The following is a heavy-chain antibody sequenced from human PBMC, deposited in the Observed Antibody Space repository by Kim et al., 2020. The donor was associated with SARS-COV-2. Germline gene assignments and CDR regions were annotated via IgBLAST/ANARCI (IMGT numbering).Heavy chain of an antibody. J-gene: IGHJ4*02. V-gene: IGHV4-34*01. CDR2: INHSGST. CDR1: GGSFSGYY. D-gene: IGHD3-10*01. Sequence: SETLSLTCAVYGGSFSGYYWSWIRQPPGKGLEWIGEINHSGSTNYNPSLKSRVTISVDTSKNQFSLKLSSVTAADTAVYYCARKRSYYYGSGSHPYFDYWGQGTLVTVSS. CDR3: ARKRSYYYGSGSHPYFDY.